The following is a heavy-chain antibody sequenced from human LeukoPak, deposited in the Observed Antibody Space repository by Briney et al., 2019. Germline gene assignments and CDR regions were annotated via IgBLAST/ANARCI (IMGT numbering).Heavy chain of an antibody. D-gene: IGHD5-18*01. CDR2: ISYDGSNK. Sequence: PGGSRRLSCAASGFTFSSYAMHWVRQAPGKGLEWVAVISYDGSNKYYADSVKGRFTISRDNSKNTLYLQMNSLRAEDTAVYYCARSGIQLWTGYFDYWGQGTLVTVSS. CDR3: ARSGIQLWTGYFDY. J-gene: IGHJ4*02. V-gene: IGHV3-30-3*01. CDR1: GFTFSSYA.